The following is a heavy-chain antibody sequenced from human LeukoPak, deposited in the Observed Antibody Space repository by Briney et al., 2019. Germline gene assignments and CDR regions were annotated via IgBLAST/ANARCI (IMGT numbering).Heavy chain of an antibody. J-gene: IGHJ6*03. Sequence: QSGGSLRLSCAASEFTFSSYGMHWVRQAPGKGLEWVAFIRYDGSNKYYADSVKGRFTISRDNSKNTLYLQMNSLRAEDTAVYYCAKEGPNYYYMDVWGKGTTVTVSS. V-gene: IGHV3-30*02. CDR3: AKEGPNYYYMDV. CDR2: IRYDGSNK. CDR1: EFTFSSYG.